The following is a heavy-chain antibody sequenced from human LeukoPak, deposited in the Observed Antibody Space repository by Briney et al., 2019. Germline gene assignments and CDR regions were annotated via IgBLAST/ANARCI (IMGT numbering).Heavy chain of an antibody. D-gene: IGHD6-19*01. Sequence: GGSLRLSCVDPGLKFSDSAMHGVPQAPGKGLEWVSLISADGGSTFSADSVKGRFSISRDNSKNSLYLQMNSLRSEDTAMYYCAEESVKFEYWGHRTLVAVSS. CDR2: ISADGGST. CDR3: AEESVKFEY. CDR1: GLKFSDSA. V-gene: IGHV3-43*02. J-gene: IGHJ4*01.